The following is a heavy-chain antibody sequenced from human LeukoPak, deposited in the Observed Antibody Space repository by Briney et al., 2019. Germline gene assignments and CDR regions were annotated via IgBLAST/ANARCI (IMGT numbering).Heavy chain of an antibody. CDR1: GGSISSNTYY. V-gene: IGHV4-39*01. CDR2: IYYGGST. D-gene: IGHD3-9*01. CDR3: ARRRTYDILTGYPQYYFDY. J-gene: IGHJ4*02. Sequence: PSETLSLTCTVSGGSISSNTYYWDWIRQPPGKGLECIGSIYYGGSTYYNPSLKSRVIISVDTSKNQVSLKVTSVTAADTALYYCARRRTYDILTGYPQYYFDYWGQGALVTVSS.